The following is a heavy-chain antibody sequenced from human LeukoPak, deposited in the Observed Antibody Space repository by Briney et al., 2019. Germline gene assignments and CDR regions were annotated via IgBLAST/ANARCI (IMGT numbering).Heavy chain of an antibody. V-gene: IGHV3-30*18. D-gene: IGHD6-19*01. CDR1: GFTFSSYG. Sequence: GRSLRLSCAAFGFTFSSYGMHWVRQAPGKGLEWVAVISYDGSNKYYADSVKGRFTISRDNSKNTLYLQMNSLRAEDTAVYYCAKDPHGYSSAYFDYWGQGTLVTVSS. J-gene: IGHJ4*02. CDR3: AKDPHGYSSAYFDY. CDR2: ISYDGSNK.